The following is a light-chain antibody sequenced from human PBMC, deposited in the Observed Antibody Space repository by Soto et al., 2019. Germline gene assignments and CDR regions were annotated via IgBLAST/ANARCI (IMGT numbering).Light chain of an antibody. CDR2: KAS. Sequence: DIQMTQSPSTLSESVGDRVTITCRASQSISIWLAWYQHKPGKAPKLLIYKASSLESGVPSRFSGSGSGTEFTLTISSRHPDDFATSCYQQYKSYSVTFGQGTKEEIK. V-gene: IGKV1-5*03. CDR1: QSISIW. J-gene: IGKJ1*01. CDR3: QQYKSYSVT.